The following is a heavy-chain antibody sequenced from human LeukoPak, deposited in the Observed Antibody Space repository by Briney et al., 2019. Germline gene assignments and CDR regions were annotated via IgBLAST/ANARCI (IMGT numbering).Heavy chain of an antibody. V-gene: IGHV3-23*01. D-gene: IGHD6-13*01. CDR3: ARPKEEYSSREYFQH. CDR2: ISGSGGST. CDR1: GFTFSSYA. Sequence: GGSLRLSCAASGFTFSSYAMSWVRQAPGKGLEWVSAISGSGGSTYYADSVKGRFTISRDNAKNSLYLQMNSLRAEDTAVYYCARPKEEYSSREYFQHWGQGTLVTVSS. J-gene: IGHJ1*01.